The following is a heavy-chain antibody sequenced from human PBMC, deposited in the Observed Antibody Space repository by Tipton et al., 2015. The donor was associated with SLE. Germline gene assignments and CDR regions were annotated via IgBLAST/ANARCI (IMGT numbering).Heavy chain of an antibody. Sequence: SLRLSCAASGFSFSNYGMHWVRQVPGKGLEWVSGISWNSGSIGYADSVKGRFTISRDNSKNTLYLQMNSLRAEDTAIYYCAPTATGYWGQGTLVTVSS. J-gene: IGHJ4*02. CDR2: ISWNSGSI. CDR1: GFSFSNYG. CDR3: APTATGY. V-gene: IGHV3-9*01. D-gene: IGHD2-21*02.